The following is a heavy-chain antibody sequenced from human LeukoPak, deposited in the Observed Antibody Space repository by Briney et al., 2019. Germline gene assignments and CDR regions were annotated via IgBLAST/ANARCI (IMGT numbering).Heavy chain of an antibody. Sequence: SETLSLTCAVYGGSFHGYYWSWIRQPPGKGLEWIGEINHSGSTNYNPSLKSRVTISVDTSKNQFSLKLSSVTAADTAVYYCARKKRWPEAYFDYWGQGTLVTVSS. CDR3: ARKKRWPEAYFDY. CDR2: INHSGST. D-gene: IGHD6-19*01. CDR1: GGSFHGYY. V-gene: IGHV4-34*01. J-gene: IGHJ4*02.